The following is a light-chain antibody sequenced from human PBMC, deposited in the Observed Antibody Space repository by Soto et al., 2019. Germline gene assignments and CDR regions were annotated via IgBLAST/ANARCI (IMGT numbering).Light chain of an antibody. CDR2: DAS. CDR1: QDIRED. V-gene: IGKV1-33*01. J-gene: IGKJ4*01. CDR3: QQYNNLPLT. Sequence: DIQMTQSPSSLSASVGDRVTITCQASQDIREDLNWYQQKAGKAPQLLIYDASNLETGVPSRFTGSGSGTDFTFNISSLQPEDIATYFCQQYNNLPLTFGGGTKVEI.